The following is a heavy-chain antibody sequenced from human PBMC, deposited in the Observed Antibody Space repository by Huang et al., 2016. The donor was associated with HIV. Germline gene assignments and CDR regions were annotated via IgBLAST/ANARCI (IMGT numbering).Heavy chain of an antibody. CDR2: IYPADSDT. Sequence: EVQLVQSEAEVKKPGESLKISCRGSGDSFTNYWIGGVRQRPGEGLEWVGVIYPADSDTRYSPSFQGQVTFSADKSTRTAYVQWSSLQASDTAIYYCARSEVLVTAVPFDHWGQGTLVTVSS. CDR3: ARSEVLVTAVPFDH. J-gene: IGHJ4*02. CDR1: GDSFTNYW. D-gene: IGHD2-21*02. V-gene: IGHV5-51*03.